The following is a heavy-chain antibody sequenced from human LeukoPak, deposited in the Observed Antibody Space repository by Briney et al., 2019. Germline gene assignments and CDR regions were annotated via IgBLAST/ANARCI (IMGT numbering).Heavy chain of an antibody. CDR2: IYTSGST. Sequence: SETLSLTCTASGGSISSYYWSWIRQPPGKGLEWIGYIYTSGSTNYNPSLKSRVTISVDTSKNQFSLKLSSVTAADTAVYYCAGDSSGYYYVNWGQGTLVTVSS. V-gene: IGHV4-4*09. CDR3: AGDSSGYYYVN. J-gene: IGHJ4*02. D-gene: IGHD3-22*01. CDR1: GGSISSYY.